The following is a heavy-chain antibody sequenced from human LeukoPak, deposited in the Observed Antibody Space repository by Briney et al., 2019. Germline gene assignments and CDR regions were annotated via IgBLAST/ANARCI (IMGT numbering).Heavy chain of an antibody. J-gene: IGHJ4*02. V-gene: IGHV1-69*04. CDR1: GGTFSSYA. CDR2: IIPILGIA. D-gene: IGHD3-10*01. CDR3: ARDLSALDPRGRYFDY. Sequence: SVKVSCKASGGTFSSYAISWLRQPPGQGLEWMGRIIPILGIANYAQKFQGRVTITADKSTSTAYMELSSLRSEDTAVYYCARDLSALDPRGRYFDYWGQGTLVTVSS.